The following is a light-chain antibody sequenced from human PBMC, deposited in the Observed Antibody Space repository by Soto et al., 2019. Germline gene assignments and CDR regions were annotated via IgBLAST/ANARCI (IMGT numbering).Light chain of an antibody. CDR2: GAS. J-gene: IGKJ4*01. CDR3: QHYGTSPPALT. CDR1: QSVSSSH. V-gene: IGKV3-20*01. Sequence: DIVLTQSPGTLSLPPGERAILSCSASQSVSSSHLAWYQQKPGQAPRPLIYGASSRATGIPDRFSGSGSGTDFSLTISRLEPEDFAVYYCQHYGTSPPALTFGGGTKVEIK.